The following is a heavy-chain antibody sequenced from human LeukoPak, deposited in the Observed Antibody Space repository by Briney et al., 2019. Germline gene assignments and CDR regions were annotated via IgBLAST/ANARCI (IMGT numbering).Heavy chain of an antibody. V-gene: IGHV3-23*01. CDR2: ISGSGGST. J-gene: IGHJ4*02. Sequence: GGSLRLSCAASGFTFSSYAMGWVRQAPGKGLEWVSAISGSGGSTYYADSVKGRFTISRDNSKNTLYLQMNSLRAEDTAVYYCAKGPRMVRGVPFDYWGQGALVTVSS. D-gene: IGHD3-10*01. CDR3: AKGPRMVRGVPFDY. CDR1: GFTFSSYA.